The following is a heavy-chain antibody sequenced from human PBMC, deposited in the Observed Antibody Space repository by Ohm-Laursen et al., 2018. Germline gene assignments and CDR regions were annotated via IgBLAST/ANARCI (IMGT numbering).Heavy chain of an antibody. CDR1: GGSISSPTYY. CDR3: ARLRSAPNFDIFP. D-gene: IGHD3-9*01. V-gene: IGHV4-39*01. Sequence: SETLSLTCTVSGGSISSPTYYWGWIRQPPGKGLEWIGSIYYSGTTYYNPSLKSRVTISVDTSKNQFSLKLTSVTAADTAVYYCARLRSAPNFDIFPWGQGTLVTVSS. J-gene: IGHJ5*02. CDR2: IYYSGTT.